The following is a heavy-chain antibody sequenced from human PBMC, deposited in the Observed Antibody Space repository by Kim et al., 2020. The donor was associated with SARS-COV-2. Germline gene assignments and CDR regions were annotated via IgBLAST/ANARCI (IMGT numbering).Heavy chain of an antibody. CDR3: ARDSVPSSMFGEAFFGFDY. V-gene: IGHV3-33*05. J-gene: IGHJ4*02. CDR1: GFTFSSYG. CDR2: ISYDGSNK. Sequence: GGSLRLSCAASGFTFSSYGMHWVRQAPGKGLEWVAVISYDGSNKYYADSVKGRFTISRDNSKNTLYLQMNSLRAEDTAVYYCARDSVPSSMFGEAFFGFDYWGQGTLVTVSS. D-gene: IGHD3-10*02.